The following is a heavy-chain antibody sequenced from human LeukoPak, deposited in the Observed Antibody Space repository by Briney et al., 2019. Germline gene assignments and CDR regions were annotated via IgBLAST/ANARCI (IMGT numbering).Heavy chain of an antibody. CDR3: ATVEGPVGATRGAFDI. Sequence: ASVKVSCKASGGTFSSYAISWVRQAPGQGLEWMGGIIPIFGTANYAQKFQGRVTMTEDTSTDTAYMELSSLRSEDTAVYYCATVEGPVGATRGAFDIWGQGTMVTVSS. CDR1: GGTFSSYA. V-gene: IGHV1-69*06. J-gene: IGHJ3*02. D-gene: IGHD1-26*01. CDR2: IIPIFGTA.